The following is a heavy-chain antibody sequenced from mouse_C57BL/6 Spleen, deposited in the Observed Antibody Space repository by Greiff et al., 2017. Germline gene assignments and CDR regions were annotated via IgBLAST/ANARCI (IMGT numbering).Heavy chain of an antibody. Sequence: EVHLVESGGGLVKPGGSLKLSCAASGFTFSDYGMHWVRQAPEQGLEWVAYISSGSSTIYYADTVKGRFTISRDNAKNTLFLQMTSLRSEDTAMYYCARDYYGSSYYYYAMDYWGQGTSVTVSS. CDR3: ARDYYGSSYYYYAMDY. CDR1: GFTFSDYG. D-gene: IGHD1-1*01. CDR2: ISSGSSTI. V-gene: IGHV5-17*01. J-gene: IGHJ4*01.